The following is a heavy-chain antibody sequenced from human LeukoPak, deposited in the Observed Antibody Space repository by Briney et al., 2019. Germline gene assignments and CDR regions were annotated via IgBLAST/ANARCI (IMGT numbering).Heavy chain of an antibody. CDR2: IYYSGST. J-gene: IGHJ5*02. CDR1: GGSISSYY. Sequence: PSETLSLTCTVSGGSISSYYWSWIRQPPGKGLEWIGYIYYSGSTNYNPSLKSRVTISVDTSKNQFSLKLSSVAADTAVYYCARHRSYSSGWWPFDPWGQGTLVTVSS. V-gene: IGHV4-59*08. CDR3: ARHRSYSSGWWPFDP. D-gene: IGHD6-19*01.